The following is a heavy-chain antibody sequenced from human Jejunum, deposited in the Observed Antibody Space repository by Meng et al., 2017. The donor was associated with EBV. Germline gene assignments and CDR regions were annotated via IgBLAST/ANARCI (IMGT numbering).Heavy chain of an antibody. J-gene: IGHJ2*01. Sequence: VHVVSSWADVHKPGASGKRSRKSSPATFAVYYMHWVRQAPGQGLEWMGRINPNSGGANYAQKFQGRVTMTRDTSISTAYMELSRLRSDDTAVYYCAREGLVGDLRYFDLWGRGTLVTVSS. V-gene: IGHV1-2*06. D-gene: IGHD3-16*01. CDR2: INPNSGGA. CDR1: PATFAVYY. CDR3: AREGLVGDLRYFDL.